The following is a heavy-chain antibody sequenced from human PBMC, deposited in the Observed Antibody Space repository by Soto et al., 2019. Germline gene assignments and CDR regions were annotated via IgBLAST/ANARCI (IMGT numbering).Heavy chain of an antibody. CDR1: GFTFDDYA. J-gene: IGHJ3*02. V-gene: IGHV3-9*01. CDR3: AKAIAVAGTGAFDI. Sequence: GGSLRLSCAASGFTFDDYAMHWVRQAPGKGLEWVSGISWNSGSIGYADSVKGRFTISRDNAKNSLYLQMNSLRAEDTALYYCAKAIAVAGTGAFDIWGRGTMVTVSS. CDR2: ISWNSGSI. D-gene: IGHD6-19*01.